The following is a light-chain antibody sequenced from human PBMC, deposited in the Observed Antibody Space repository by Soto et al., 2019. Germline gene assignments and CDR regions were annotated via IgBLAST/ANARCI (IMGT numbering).Light chain of an antibody. CDR1: QSIKNY. V-gene: IGKV1-39*01. Sequence: DIQMTQSPSSLSAAIGDRVTITCRASQSIKNYLNWYQHKPGEAPKLLIFGASNLESGVPSRFSGSGSGTEFTLSISSLQPEDFRNYYCQQGYSTTPITFGQGTRLEIK. CDR3: QQGYSTTPIT. J-gene: IGKJ5*01. CDR2: GAS.